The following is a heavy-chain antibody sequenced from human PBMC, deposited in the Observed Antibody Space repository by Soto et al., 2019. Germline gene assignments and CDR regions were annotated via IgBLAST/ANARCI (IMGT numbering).Heavy chain of an antibody. CDR2: IIPILGIA. D-gene: IGHD3-10*01. Sequence: PVKGSFKASGSTFSSYTISLGGQAPGERVDWMGRIIPILGIANYAQKFQGRVTISVDRSKNQFSLKLSSVTAADTAVYYCARGSVADLWFGELSGAFDIWGQGTMVTVSS. J-gene: IGHJ3*02. CDR3: ARGSVADLWFGELSGAFDI. V-gene: IGHV1-69*02. CDR1: GSTFSSYT.